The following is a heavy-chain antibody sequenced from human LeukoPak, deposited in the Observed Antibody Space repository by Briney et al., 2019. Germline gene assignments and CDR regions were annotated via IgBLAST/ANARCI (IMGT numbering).Heavy chain of an antibody. D-gene: IGHD4-11*01. CDR1: GFIFSSYI. V-gene: IGHV3-30*04. CDR3: ARQTVTMWTNWFDP. J-gene: IGHJ5*02. Sequence: GGSLRLSCAASGFIFSSYIIHWVRQAPGKGLEWVAVISYDGSNKYYADSVKGRFTISRDNSKNTPYLQMNSLRAEDTAVYYCARQTVTMWTNWFDPWGQGTLVTVSS. CDR2: ISYDGSNK.